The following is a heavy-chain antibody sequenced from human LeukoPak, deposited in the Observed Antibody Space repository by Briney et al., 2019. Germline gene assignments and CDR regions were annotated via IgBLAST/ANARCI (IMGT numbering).Heavy chain of an antibody. Sequence: GGSLRLSCAAPGFTFSSYNMNWVRQAPGKGLEWVSSISRTSSYIYYADSVKGRFTISRDNAQNSLYLQMNSLRVEDTAVYYCARVLETDCSGGSCYSSLDYWGQGTLVTVSS. J-gene: IGHJ4*02. CDR3: ARVLETDCSGGSCYSSLDY. CDR1: GFTFSSYN. V-gene: IGHV3-21*01. D-gene: IGHD2-15*01. CDR2: ISRTSSYI.